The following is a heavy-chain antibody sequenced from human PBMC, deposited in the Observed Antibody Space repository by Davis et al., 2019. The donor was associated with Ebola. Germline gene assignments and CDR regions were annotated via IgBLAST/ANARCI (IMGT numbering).Heavy chain of an antibody. J-gene: IGHJ6*02. CDR3: APRRALSRSLYYGMDV. CDR2: IHHSGST. V-gene: IGHV4-34*01. CDR1: GGSFSGYY. D-gene: IGHD3-3*02. Sequence: SETLSLTCAVYGGSFSGYYWSWIRQPPGKGLEWIGEIHHSGSTNYNPSLKSRVTISVDTSKNQFSLKLSSVTAADTAVYYCAPRRALSRSLYYGMDVWGQGTTVTVSS.